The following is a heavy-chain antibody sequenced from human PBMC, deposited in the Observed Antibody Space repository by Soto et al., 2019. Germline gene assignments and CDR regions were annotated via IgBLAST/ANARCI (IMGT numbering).Heavy chain of an antibody. V-gene: IGHV5-51*01. Sequence: PGESLKISCKGSGYSFTSYWIGWVRQMPGKALEWMGIIYPGDSGTRYSPSFQGQVTISADKSISTAYLQWSSLKASDTAMYYCARPARSWDIQLWLPADYWGQGTLVTVSS. CDR3: ARPARSWDIQLWLPADY. J-gene: IGHJ4*02. D-gene: IGHD5-18*01. CDR2: IYPGDSGT. CDR1: GYSFTSYW.